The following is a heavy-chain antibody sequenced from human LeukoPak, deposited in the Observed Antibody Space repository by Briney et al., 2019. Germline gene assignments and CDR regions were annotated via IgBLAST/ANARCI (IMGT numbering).Heavy chain of an antibody. CDR2: IYTTGST. J-gene: IGHJ6*03. D-gene: IGHD5-12*01. CDR1: GGSISSYY. Sequence: SETLSLACTVSGGSISSYYWSWIRQPAGKGLEWIGRIYTTGSTNYNPSLRSRVTMSVDTSKNQFSLKLSSVTAADTAVYYCARDAGGYDAYYYYMDVWGKGTTVTISS. V-gene: IGHV4-4*07. CDR3: ARDAGGYDAYYYYMDV.